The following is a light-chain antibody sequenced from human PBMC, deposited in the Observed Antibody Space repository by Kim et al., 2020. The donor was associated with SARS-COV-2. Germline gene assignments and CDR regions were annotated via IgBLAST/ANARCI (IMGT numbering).Light chain of an antibody. CDR1: NIGTKA. Sequence: SYELTQPPSVSVAPGKTARISCGGNNIGTKAVHWYRQKPGQAPILVIYYDSDRPSGIPERFSGSNSGNTATLTISRVEAGDEADYYCQVWDTSSVV. J-gene: IGLJ2*01. V-gene: IGLV3-21*04. CDR3: QVWDTSSVV. CDR2: YDS.